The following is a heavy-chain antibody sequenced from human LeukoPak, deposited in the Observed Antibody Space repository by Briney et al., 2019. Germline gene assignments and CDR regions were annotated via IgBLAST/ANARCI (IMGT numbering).Heavy chain of an antibody. V-gene: IGHV3-74*01. CDR1: VSTFSNFW. CDR2: INHDGTGT. J-gene: IGHJ4*02. Sequence: GGSLRLSCAASVSTFSNFWMHWGRQGPGEGLLWVLGINHDGTGTYYADSVKGRFTISRDNAKNTVYLQMNGLRAEDTTVYYCATVSEYWGQGTLVTVSS. CDR3: ATVSEY.